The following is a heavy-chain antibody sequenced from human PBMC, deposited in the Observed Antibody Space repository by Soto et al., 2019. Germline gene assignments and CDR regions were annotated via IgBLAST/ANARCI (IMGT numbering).Heavy chain of an antibody. CDR2: IYYIGSS. CDR1: GASISSYY. J-gene: IGHJ4*02. V-gene: IGHV4-59*08. D-gene: IGHD5-12*01. CDR3: ARQGEHSGYDSYLDY. Sequence: SETLSLTCTVSGASISSYYWSWIRQPPGKGLEWLGDIYYIGSSSYNPSLKSRVTISVDTSKNQFSLKLSSVTAADTAVYYCARQGEHSGYDSYLDYWGQGTLVTVSS.